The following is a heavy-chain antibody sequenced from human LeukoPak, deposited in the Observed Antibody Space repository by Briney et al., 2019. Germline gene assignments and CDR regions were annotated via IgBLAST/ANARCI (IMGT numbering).Heavy chain of an antibody. J-gene: IGHJ6*03. D-gene: IGHD4-17*01. Sequence: SGPALVKPTQTLTLTRTFSGFSLSTAGVCVVWIRQPPGKALEWLARIDWDDDKFYSTSLKTRLTISKDTSKNQVALTMTNVDPVDTATYFCARIRWTAVTTRRYYMDAWGKGTTVTVSS. CDR3: ARIRWTAVTTRRYYMDA. V-gene: IGHV2-70*17. CDR1: GFSLSTAGVC. CDR2: IDWDDDK.